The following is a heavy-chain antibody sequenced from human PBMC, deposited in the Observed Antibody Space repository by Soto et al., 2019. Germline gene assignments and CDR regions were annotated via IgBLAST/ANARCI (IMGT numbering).Heavy chain of an antibody. J-gene: IGHJ4*02. CDR3: ARASSSSSAADY. Sequence: QVQLQESGPGLVKPSQTLSLTCNVSGESISSGGYYWSLIRHHPGKGLEWIGYIYDSESAYYNPSLKSRVTISMDTSKNHFAMRLSSVTAADTAVYYCARASSSSSAADYWGQGTLVTVSS. CDR2: IYDSESA. V-gene: IGHV4-31*03. D-gene: IGHD6-6*01. CDR1: GESISSGGYY.